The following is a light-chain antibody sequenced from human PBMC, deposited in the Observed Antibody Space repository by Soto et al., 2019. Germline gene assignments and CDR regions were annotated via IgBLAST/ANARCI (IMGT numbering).Light chain of an antibody. CDR1: QSVRSSY. J-gene: IGKJ1*01. V-gene: IGKV3-20*01. CDR3: QQYDTSSWT. Sequence: EIVLTQSPGTLSLSPGERATPSCRASQSVRSSYLAWYQQKPGQAPRLLIYGASSRATGIPDRFSGSGSGTDFTLSISRLEPEDSAVYYCQQYDTSSWTFGQGTKVEIK. CDR2: GAS.